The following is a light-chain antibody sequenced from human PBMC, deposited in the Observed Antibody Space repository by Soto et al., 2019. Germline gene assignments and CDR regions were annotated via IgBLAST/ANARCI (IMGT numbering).Light chain of an antibody. Sequence: EIVLTQSPGTLSLSPGERATLSCRASQSVSSSCLAWYQQKPGQAPRLLISGASSRATGIPDRFSGSGSGTEFTLTISSLQSEDFAVYYCQQYIRWPLTFGGGTKVDIK. CDR1: QSVSSSC. CDR3: QQYIRWPLT. J-gene: IGKJ4*01. CDR2: GAS. V-gene: IGKV3-20*01.